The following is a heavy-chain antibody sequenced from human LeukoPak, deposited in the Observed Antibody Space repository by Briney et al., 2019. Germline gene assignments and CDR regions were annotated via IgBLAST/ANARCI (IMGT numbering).Heavy chain of an antibody. J-gene: IGHJ4*02. CDR2: ISSSSSYI. D-gene: IGHD3-10*01. Sequence: GGSLRLSCAASGFTFSSYGMNWVRQAPGKGLEWVSSISSSSSYIYYADSVKGRFTISRDNAKNSLSLQMNSLRAEDTAVYYCARDREYGSGSYYNEAREFDYWGQGTLVTVSS. CDR3: ARDREYGSGSYYNEAREFDY. CDR1: GFTFSSYG. V-gene: IGHV3-21*01.